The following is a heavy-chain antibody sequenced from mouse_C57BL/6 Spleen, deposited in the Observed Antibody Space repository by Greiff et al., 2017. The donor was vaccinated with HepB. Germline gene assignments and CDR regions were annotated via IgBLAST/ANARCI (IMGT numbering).Heavy chain of an antibody. CDR1: GYAFSSSW. Sequence: QVQLKESGPELVKPGASVKISCKASGYAFSSSWMNWVKQRPGKGLEWIGRIYPGDGDTNYNGKFKGKATLTADKSSSTAYMQLSSLTSEDSAVYFCARWTTAPFAYWGQGTLVTVSA. J-gene: IGHJ3*01. CDR2: IYPGDGDT. CDR3: ARWTTAPFAY. D-gene: IGHD1-2*01. V-gene: IGHV1-82*01.